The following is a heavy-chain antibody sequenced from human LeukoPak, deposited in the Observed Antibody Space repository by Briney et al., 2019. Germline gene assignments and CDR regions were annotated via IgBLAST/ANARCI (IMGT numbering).Heavy chain of an antibody. J-gene: IGHJ6*02. CDR3: AGQWELRYYGMDV. Sequence: SETLSLTCAVYGASFSGYYWSWIRQPPGKGLEWIGEINHSGSTNYNPSLKSRVTISVDTSKNQFSLKLSSVTAADTAVYYCAGQWELRYYGMDVWGQGTTVTVSS. V-gene: IGHV4-34*01. CDR2: INHSGST. D-gene: IGHD1-26*01. CDR1: GASFSGYY.